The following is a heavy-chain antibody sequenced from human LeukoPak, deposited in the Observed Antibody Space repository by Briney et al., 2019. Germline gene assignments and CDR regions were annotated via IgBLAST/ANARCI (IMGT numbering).Heavy chain of an antibody. V-gene: IGHV4-61*08. CDR1: GGSISSGGYY. D-gene: IGHD3-22*01. CDR3: ARGGFAHYYDSSGYYYFDY. CDR2: IYCSGST. J-gene: IGHJ4*02. Sequence: PSQTLSLTCTVSGGSISSGGYYWSWIRQPPGKGLEWIGYIYCSGSTNYNPSLKSRVTISVDTSKNQFSLKLSSVTAADTAVYYCARGGFAHYYDSSGYYYFDYWGQGTLVTVSS.